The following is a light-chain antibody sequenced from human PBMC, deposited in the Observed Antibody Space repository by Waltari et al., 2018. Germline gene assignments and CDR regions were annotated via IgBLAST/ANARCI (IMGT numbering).Light chain of an antibody. CDR1: SLRSYY. CDR2: DKN. Sequence: SSELTQDPAVSVAMGQTVRITCQGDSLRSYYASWCQQRPGQAPILVIYDKNNRPSGVPDRFSGSSSHNTGSLTITGAQAEDEASYYCHSRDASGVAGSFGGGTKLTVL. J-gene: IGLJ2*01. V-gene: IGLV3-19*01. CDR3: HSRDASGVAGS.